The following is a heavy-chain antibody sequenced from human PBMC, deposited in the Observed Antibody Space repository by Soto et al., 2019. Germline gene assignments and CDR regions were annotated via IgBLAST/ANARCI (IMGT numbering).Heavy chain of an antibody. D-gene: IGHD3-22*01. Sequence: SETLSLTCTVSGGSVGSGSYYWSWIRQPPGKGLEWIGYIYYSGSTNYNPSLKSRVTISVDTSKNQFSLKLSSVTAADTAVYYCAREQYYYDSSGYYYVGAFDIWGQGTMVTVSS. CDR3: AREQYYYDSSGYYYVGAFDI. CDR2: IYYSGST. V-gene: IGHV4-61*01. CDR1: GGSVGSGSYY. J-gene: IGHJ3*02.